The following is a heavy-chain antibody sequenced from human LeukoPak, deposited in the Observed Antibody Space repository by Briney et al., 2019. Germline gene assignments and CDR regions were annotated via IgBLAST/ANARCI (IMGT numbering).Heavy chain of an antibody. J-gene: IGHJ4*02. D-gene: IGHD2-15*01. CDR1: GYTFTGYY. CDR3: ARGSGYCSGGSCS. Sequence: ASVKVSCKASGYTFTGYYMHWVRQAPGQGLEWMGWINPNSGGTNYAQKFQGRVTMTRDTSISTAYMELSRLRSDDTAVYYCARGSGYCSGGSCSWGQGTLVTVSS. CDR2: INPNSGGT. V-gene: IGHV1-2*02.